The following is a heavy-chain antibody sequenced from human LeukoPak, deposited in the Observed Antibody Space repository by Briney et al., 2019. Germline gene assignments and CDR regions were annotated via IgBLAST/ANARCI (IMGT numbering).Heavy chain of an antibody. D-gene: IGHD2-21*02. CDR3: ARDEPYCGGDCYSGWFDP. Sequence: SVTVSCTASGGTFSSYAISWVRQAPGQGLEWMGGIIPIFGTANYAQKFQGRVTITADESTSTAYMELSSLRSEDTAVYYCARDEPYCGGDCYSGWFDPWGQGTLVTVSS. CDR1: GGTFSSYA. J-gene: IGHJ5*02. V-gene: IGHV1-69*13. CDR2: IIPIFGTA.